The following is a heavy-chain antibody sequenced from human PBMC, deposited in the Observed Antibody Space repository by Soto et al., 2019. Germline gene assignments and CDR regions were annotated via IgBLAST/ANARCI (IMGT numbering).Heavy chain of an antibody. J-gene: IGHJ4*02. CDR2: VNPNNGDT. D-gene: IGHD3-10*01. V-gene: IGHV1-8*01. CDR3: AKVSRKGSAIDFDY. Sequence: QVQLVQSGAELKKPGASVKVSCKASGYTFSNYDMNWVRQATGQGPAWIGWVNPNNGDTGYAQKFQGRVTLTTDISTTTAYMELTSLRSEDTVIYYCAKVSRKGSAIDFDYWGQGTLITVSS. CDR1: GYTFSNYD.